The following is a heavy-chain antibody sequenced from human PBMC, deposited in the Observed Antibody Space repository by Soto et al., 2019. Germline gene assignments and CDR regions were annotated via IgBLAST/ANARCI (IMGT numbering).Heavy chain of an antibody. CDR3: ARMVGVAGYFDY. J-gene: IGHJ4*02. D-gene: IGHD3-3*01. Sequence: ASVKVSCKASGYTFTSYAMHWVRQAPGQRLEWMGWINAGNGNTKYSQKFQGRVTITRDTSASTAYMELSSLRSEDTAVYYCARMVGVAGYFDYWGQGTLVTVSS. CDR1: GYTFTSYA. V-gene: IGHV1-3*01. CDR2: INAGNGNT.